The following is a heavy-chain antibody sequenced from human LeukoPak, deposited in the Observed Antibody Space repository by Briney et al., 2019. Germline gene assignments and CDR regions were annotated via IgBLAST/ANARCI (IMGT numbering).Heavy chain of an antibody. CDR2: ISAYKGKT. CDR1: GYTFTSYG. CDR3: ARARATYYYDSSGYYPPDY. D-gene: IGHD3-22*01. J-gene: IGHJ4*02. V-gene: IGHV1-18*01. Sequence: ASVTVSCTASGYTFTSYGCSWVRQAPGQGLEWMGWISAYKGKTNYAQTLQGRVTMTADTSTRTAHMELRSLRSDDTAVYYCARARATYYYDSSGYYPPDYWGQGTLVTVSS.